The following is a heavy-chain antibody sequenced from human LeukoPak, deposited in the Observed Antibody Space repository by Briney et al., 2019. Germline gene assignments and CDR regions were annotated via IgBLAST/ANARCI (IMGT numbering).Heavy chain of an antibody. CDR3: AKAGVGSRTPDYFDY. J-gene: IGHJ4*02. D-gene: IGHD1-26*01. Sequence: GGSLRLSCAASGFTFSSYGMHWVRQAPGKGLEWVAVISYDGSNKYYADSVKGRFTISRDNSKNSLYLQMNSLRAEDTALYYCAKAGVGSRTPDYFDYWGQGTLVTVSS. CDR1: GFTFSSYG. CDR2: ISYDGSNK. V-gene: IGHV3-30*18.